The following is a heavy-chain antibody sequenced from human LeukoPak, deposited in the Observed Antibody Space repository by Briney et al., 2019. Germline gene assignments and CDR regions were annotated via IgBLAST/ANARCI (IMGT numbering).Heavy chain of an antibody. D-gene: IGHD6-6*01. CDR3: AREKRVAAHTFDP. CDR1: GFTFSSYA. V-gene: IGHV3-30*04. J-gene: IGHJ5*02. Sequence: PGGSLRLSCAASGFTFSSYAMHWVRQAPGKGLEWVAVISYDGSNKYYADSVKGRFTISRDNSKNTLYLQMNSLRAEDTAVYYCAREKRVAAHTFDPWGQGTLVTVSS. CDR2: ISYDGSNK.